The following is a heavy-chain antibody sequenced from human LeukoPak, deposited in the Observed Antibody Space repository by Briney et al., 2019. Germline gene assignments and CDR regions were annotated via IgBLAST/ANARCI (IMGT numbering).Heavy chain of an antibody. CDR2: ISGSGGST. V-gene: IGHV3-23*01. J-gene: IGHJ4*02. D-gene: IGHD2-15*01. CDR1: GFTFSSYA. Sequence: GGSLRLSCAASGFTFSSYAMSWVRQAPGKGLEWVSAISGSGGSTYYAASVKGRFTISRDNSKNTLYLQMNSLRAEDTAVYYCAKFLGYCSGGSCYSPFDYWGQGTLVTVSS. CDR3: AKFLGYCSGGSCYSPFDY.